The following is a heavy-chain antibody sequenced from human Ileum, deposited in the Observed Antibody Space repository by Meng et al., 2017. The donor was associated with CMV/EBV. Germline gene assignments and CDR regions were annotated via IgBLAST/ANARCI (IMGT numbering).Heavy chain of an antibody. Sequence: QVQLQQSGPGLVKTSQTLLLTCAISGDSVSSTTVTWNWIRQSPSRGLERLGRTYYRSKWFNDYALSVRGRITTNPDISKNQLSLQLNSVTPEDTAVYYCVRLTGNSWLDYWGRGTLVTVSS. CDR1: GDSVSSTTVT. D-gene: IGHD6-13*01. CDR3: VRLTGNSWLDY. J-gene: IGHJ4*02. V-gene: IGHV6-1*01. CDR2: TYYRSKWFN.